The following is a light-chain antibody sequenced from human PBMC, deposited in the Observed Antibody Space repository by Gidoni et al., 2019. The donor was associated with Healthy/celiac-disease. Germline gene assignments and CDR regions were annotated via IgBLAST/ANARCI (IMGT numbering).Light chain of an antibody. CDR3: QQRSNWLT. CDR1: QSVSSL. J-gene: IGKJ4*01. Sequence: TRPPATRALEAGKRATLSCRTNQSVSSLLAWYQQKPGQAPRLLIYEASNRANGIPARVSGSGSGTDFTLTSSSLEPEDFAVYYCQQRSNWLTFGGGTKVEIK. CDR2: EAS. V-gene: IGKV3-11*01.